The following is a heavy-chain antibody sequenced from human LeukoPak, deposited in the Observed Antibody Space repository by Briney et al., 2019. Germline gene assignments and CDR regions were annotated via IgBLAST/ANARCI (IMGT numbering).Heavy chain of an antibody. D-gene: IGHD6-13*01. J-gene: IGHJ4*02. Sequence: NPGGSLRLSCAASGFTFSSYSMNWVRQAPGKGLEWVSSISSSSSYIYYADSVKGRFTISRDNAKNSLYLQMNSLRAEDTAVYYCAGDSGYSSSWYVSYWGQGTLVTVSS. CDR3: AGDSGYSSSWYVSY. CDR1: GFTFSSYS. CDR2: ISSSSSYI. V-gene: IGHV3-21*01.